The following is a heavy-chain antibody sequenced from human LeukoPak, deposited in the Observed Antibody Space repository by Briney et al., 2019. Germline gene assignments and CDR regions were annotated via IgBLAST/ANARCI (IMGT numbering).Heavy chain of an antibody. CDR3: AKALREYYCSGGSCYDGFDY. D-gene: IGHD2-15*01. CDR2: ISGSGGST. CDR1: GFTFSSYA. Sequence: PGGSLRLSCAASGFTFSSYAMSWVRQAPGKGLEWVSAISGSGGSTYYADSVKGRLTISRDNSKNTLYLQMNSLRAEDTAVYYCAKALREYYCSGGSCYDGFDYWGQGTLVTVSS. V-gene: IGHV3-23*01. J-gene: IGHJ4*02.